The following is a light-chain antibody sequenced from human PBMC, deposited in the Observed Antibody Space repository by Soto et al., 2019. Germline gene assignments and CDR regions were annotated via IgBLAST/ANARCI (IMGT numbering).Light chain of an antibody. CDR3: QHYYNWPLT. CDR1: QSVSSN. Sequence: IVMTQSPATLSVSPGERATLSCRASQSVSSNLAWYQQKPGQAPRLLIYGASARATGTPARFSGSGSGTGFTLTISSLQSEDFAVYHCQHYYNWPLTFGGGTKVEIK. CDR2: GAS. V-gene: IGKV3-15*01. J-gene: IGKJ4*01.